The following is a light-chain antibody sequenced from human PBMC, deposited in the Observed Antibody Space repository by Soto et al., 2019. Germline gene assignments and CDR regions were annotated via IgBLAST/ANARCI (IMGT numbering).Light chain of an antibody. CDR3: QQYAVSPIT. CDR2: GAS. J-gene: IGKJ5*01. Sequence: DIMVTQSPATLSLSPGESATLSCRASQSIGHFLVWYQQKPGQAPRLLIYGASTRATGIPDRFSGSGSGTDFTLTISRLEPEDFAVFYCQQYAVSPITFGQGTRLEI. V-gene: IGKV3-20*01. CDR1: QSIGHF.